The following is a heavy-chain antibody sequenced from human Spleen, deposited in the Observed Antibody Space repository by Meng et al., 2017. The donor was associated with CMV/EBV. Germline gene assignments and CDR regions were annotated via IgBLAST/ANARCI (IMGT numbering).Heavy chain of an antibody. Sequence: GESLKISCAASGFTFSSYAMSWVRQAPGKGLEWVSAISGSGGSTYYADSVKGRFTISRDNSKNTLYLQMNSLSAEDTAVYYCAREVEGTAAGSYWGQGTLVTVSS. CDR2: ISGSGGST. J-gene: IGHJ4*02. CDR1: GFTFSSYA. V-gene: IGHV3-23*01. D-gene: IGHD6-13*01. CDR3: AREVEGTAAGSY.